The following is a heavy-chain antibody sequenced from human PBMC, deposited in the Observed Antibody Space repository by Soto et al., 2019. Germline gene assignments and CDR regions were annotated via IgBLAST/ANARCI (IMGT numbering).Heavy chain of an antibody. CDR3: ARRGYCSSTSCHQREHQHNWFDP. V-gene: IGHV4-34*01. Sequence: SETLSLTCAVYGGSFSGYYWSWIRQPPGKGLEWIGEINHSGSTNYNPSLKSRVTISVDTSKNQFSLKLSSVTAADTAVYYCARRGYCSSTSCHQREHQHNWFDPWGQGTLVTVSS. CDR2: INHSGST. D-gene: IGHD2-2*01. CDR1: GGSFSGYY. J-gene: IGHJ5*02.